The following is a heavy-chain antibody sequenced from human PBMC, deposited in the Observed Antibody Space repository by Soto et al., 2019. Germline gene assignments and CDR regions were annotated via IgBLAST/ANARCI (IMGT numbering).Heavy chain of an antibody. CDR2: IYYSGST. CDR1: GGSISSSGYY. J-gene: IGHJ4*02. CDR3: ARRRYYDILTGYLHLFDY. D-gene: IGHD3-9*01. Sequence: SESLSLTCTVSGGSISSSGYYWGWFRQPPGKGLEWIGSIYYSGSTYYNPSLKSQVTISVDTSKNQFSLKLSSVTAADTAVYYCARRRYYDILTGYLHLFDYWGQGTLVTVSS. V-gene: IGHV4-39*01.